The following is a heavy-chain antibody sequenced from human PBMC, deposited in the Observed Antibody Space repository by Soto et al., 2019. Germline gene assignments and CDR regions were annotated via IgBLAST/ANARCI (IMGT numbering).Heavy chain of an antibody. J-gene: IGHJ5*02. V-gene: IGHV4-59*01. CDR3: ARYGVGYCSGGSCSYWFDP. CDR2: IYYSGST. CDR1: GGXISSYY. D-gene: IGHD2-15*01. Sequence: PSETLSLTCTVSGGXISSYYWSWIRQPPGKGLEWIGYIYYSGSTNYNPSLKSRVTISVDTSKNQFSLKLSSVTAADTAVYYCARYGVGYCSGGSCSYWFDPWGKGTLVTVSS.